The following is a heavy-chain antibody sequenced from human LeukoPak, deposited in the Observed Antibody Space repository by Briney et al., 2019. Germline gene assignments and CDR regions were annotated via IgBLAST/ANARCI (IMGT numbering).Heavy chain of an antibody. Sequence: GGSLRLSCAASGFTFSSYTMNWVRQPPGKGLEWISNIGTSSTAIYYADSVKGRFTISRDNAKNSLYLQMNSLRADDTAVYYCARFAAGGSYYYYMDVWGKGTTVTVSS. J-gene: IGHJ6*03. CDR1: GFTFSSYT. D-gene: IGHD6-25*01. CDR3: ARFAAGGSYYYYMDV. CDR2: IGTSSTAI. V-gene: IGHV3-48*01.